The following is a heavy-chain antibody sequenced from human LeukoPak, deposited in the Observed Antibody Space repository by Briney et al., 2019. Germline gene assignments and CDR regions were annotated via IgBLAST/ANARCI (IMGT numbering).Heavy chain of an antibody. V-gene: IGHV1-69*02. CDR1: GGTFSSYT. D-gene: IGHD2-21*02. CDR3: ASPGVGGDYAFDI. Sequence: ASAKVACKASGGTFSSYTISWVRQAPGQGLEWMERIIPILGIANYAQKFQGRFTITADKSTSTAYMELSSLRSEDTAVYYCASPGVGGDYAFDIWGQGTMVTVSS. CDR2: IIPILGIA. J-gene: IGHJ3*02.